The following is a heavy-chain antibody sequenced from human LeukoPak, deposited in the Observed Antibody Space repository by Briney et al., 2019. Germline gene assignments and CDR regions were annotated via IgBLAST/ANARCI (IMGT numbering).Heavy chain of an antibody. CDR1: GGSISSSSYY. D-gene: IGHD6-13*01. CDR2: IYYSGST. J-gene: IGHJ3*02. CDR3: ARDEVAAALRAFDI. V-gene: IGHV4-39*07. Sequence: SETLSLTCTVSGGSISSSSYYWGWIRQPPGKGPEWIGSIYYSGSTYYNPSLKSRVTISVDTSKNQFSLKLSSVTAADTAVYYCARDEVAAALRAFDIWGQGTMVTVSS.